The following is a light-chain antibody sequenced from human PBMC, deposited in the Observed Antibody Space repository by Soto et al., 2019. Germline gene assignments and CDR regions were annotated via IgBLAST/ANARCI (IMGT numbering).Light chain of an antibody. J-gene: IGKJ5*01. CDR1: QSVSSSY. Sequence: EIVLTQSPGTLSLSPGERATLSCRASQSVSSSYLAWYQQKPGQAPRLLIYGASSRATGIPDRFSGSGSGTDFTLTISRLEPEAFPVYYCQHYCSSPAFGQGTRLEIK. CDR2: GAS. V-gene: IGKV3-20*01. CDR3: QHYCSSPA.